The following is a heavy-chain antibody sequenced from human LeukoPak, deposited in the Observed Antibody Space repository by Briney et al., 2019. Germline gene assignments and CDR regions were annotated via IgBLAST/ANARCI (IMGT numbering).Heavy chain of an antibody. J-gene: IGHJ6*03. CDR1: GFIFDNYG. Sequence: PGGSLRLSCAASGFIFDNYGMSWVRQAPGKGLEWVAGINWNGASRGQADSVKGRFSISRDNDKNSLSLQMSSLRADDTAVYFCARERGQLARYYYTYMDVWGKGTVVTVSS. CDR2: INWNGASR. CDR3: ARERGQLARYYYTYMDV. V-gene: IGHV3-20*04. D-gene: IGHD6-6*01.